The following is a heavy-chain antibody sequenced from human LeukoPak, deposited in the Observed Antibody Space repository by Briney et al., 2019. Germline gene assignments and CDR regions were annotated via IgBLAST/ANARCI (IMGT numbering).Heavy chain of an antibody. Sequence: GESLKISCKGSGYSFTTYWIGWVRQMPGKGLEWVGIIYPGDSDTRYSPSFQGQVTISVDKSINTAYLQWSSLKASDTAMYFCARHGSPPFWSGYSDYWGQGTLVTVSS. V-gene: IGHV5-51*01. CDR1: GYSFTTYW. D-gene: IGHD3-3*01. J-gene: IGHJ4*02. CDR3: ARHGSPPFWSGYSDY. CDR2: IYPGDSDT.